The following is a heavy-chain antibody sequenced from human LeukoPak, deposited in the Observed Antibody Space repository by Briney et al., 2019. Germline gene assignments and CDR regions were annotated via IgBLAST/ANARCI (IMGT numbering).Heavy chain of an antibody. CDR3: ARVGGGIAARLGYYGMDV. D-gene: IGHD6-6*01. CDR1: GASISSYY. J-gene: IGHJ6*02. V-gene: IGHV4-59*01. Sequence: NPSETLSLTCTVSGASISSYYWSWIRQPPGKGLEWIGYIYYSGSTNYNPSLKSRVTISVDTSKNQFSLKLSSVTAADTAVYYCARVGGGIAARLGYYGMDVWGQGTTVTVSS. CDR2: IYYSGST.